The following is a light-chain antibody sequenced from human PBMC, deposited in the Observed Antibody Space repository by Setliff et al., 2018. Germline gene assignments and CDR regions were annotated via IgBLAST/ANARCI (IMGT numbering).Light chain of an antibody. Sequence: QSALTQPPSASGSPGQSLTISCTGTSRDIGAYNSVSWCQQHPGKAPKLLIYEVTKRPSGVPDRFSGSKSGNTASLTVSGLQADDEADYFCAAWDDSLSGVLFGGGTKVTVL. CDR1: SRDIGAYNS. CDR2: EVT. V-gene: IGLV2-8*01. CDR3: AAWDDSLSGVL. J-gene: IGLJ2*01.